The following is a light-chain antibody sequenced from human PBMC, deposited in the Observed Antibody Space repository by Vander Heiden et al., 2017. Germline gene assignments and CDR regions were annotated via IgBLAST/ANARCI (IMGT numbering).Light chain of an antibody. CDR2: AAS. J-gene: IGKJ1*01. V-gene: IGKV1-39*01. CDR3: QQSSSTPRT. Sequence: MTQSPSSLSASVGDRVTITCRASQSISSHLNWYQQKPGKAPKLLIYAASSLQSGVPSRFSGSGSGTDFTLTISSLQPEDFATYYCQQSSSTPRTFGQGTKVEIK. CDR1: QSISSH.